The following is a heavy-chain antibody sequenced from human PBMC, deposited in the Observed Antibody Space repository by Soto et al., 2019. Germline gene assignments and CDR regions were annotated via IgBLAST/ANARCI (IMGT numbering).Heavy chain of an antibody. CDR3: AIVVEYSSSLGAFDI. J-gene: IGHJ3*02. CDR2: ISAYNGNT. Sequence: ASVKVSCKASGYTFTSYGISWVRQAPGQGLEWMGWISAYNGNTNYAQKLQGRVTMTTDTSTSTAYMELRSLRSDDTAVYCRAIVVEYSSSLGAFDIWGLGTIVTVSS. V-gene: IGHV1-18*01. D-gene: IGHD6-6*01. CDR1: GYTFTSYG.